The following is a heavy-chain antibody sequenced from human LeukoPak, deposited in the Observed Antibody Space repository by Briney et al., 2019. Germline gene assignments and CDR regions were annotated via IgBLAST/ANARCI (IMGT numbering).Heavy chain of an antibody. CDR2: ISGSGYST. Sequence: SGRSLRLSCAASGFTFSSYAMSWVRQAPGKGLEWVSAISGSGYSTYYADSVKGRFTISRDNSKNTLYLQMNSLRAEDTAVYYCAKEAGYSGYDYPDYWGQGTLVTVSS. CDR1: GFTFSSYA. CDR3: AKEAGYSGYDYPDY. J-gene: IGHJ4*02. D-gene: IGHD5-12*01. V-gene: IGHV3-23*01.